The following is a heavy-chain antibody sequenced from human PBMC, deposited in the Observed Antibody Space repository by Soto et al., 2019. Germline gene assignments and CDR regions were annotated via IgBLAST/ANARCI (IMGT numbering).Heavy chain of an antibody. CDR1: GGSITASY. V-gene: IGHV4-59*01. Sequence: SETLSLTCTVSGGSITASYWSWIRRPPGKGLEWIAYIYDTGISGYTPSTSYNPSLKSRVTMSVDTPKSQFSLKLTSVTAADTAVYYCARGEDAFFYYGLDVWGQGITVTVSS. CDR3: ARGEDAFFYYGLDV. J-gene: IGHJ6*02. CDR2: IYDTGISGYTPST.